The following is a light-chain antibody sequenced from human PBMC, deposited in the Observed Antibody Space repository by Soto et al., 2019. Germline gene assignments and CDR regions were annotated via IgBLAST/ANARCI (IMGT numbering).Light chain of an antibody. J-gene: IGKJ2*01. CDR2: GAS. CDR1: QSVSSN. Sequence: EIVMTQSPATLSVSPGERATLSCRASQSVSSNLAWYQQKPGQAPRLLIYGASTRATGIPARFSGSGSGTEFTLTISSLQPEDFATYYCQQLNSYPRMYTFGQGTKLEIK. V-gene: IGKV3-15*01. CDR3: QQLNSYPRMYT.